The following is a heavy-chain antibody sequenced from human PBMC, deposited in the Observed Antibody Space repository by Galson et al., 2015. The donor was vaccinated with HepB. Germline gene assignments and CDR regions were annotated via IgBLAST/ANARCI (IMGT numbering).Heavy chain of an antibody. J-gene: IGHJ4*02. V-gene: IGHV4-39*01. Sequence: SETLSLTCTVSGGSINSGNYYWDWIRQPPGKGLEWIGSIYYSGSTFYNPSFQSRVTISGDMSKNQFSLKLSSVTAADTAVYYCARRWNSGGNSFDSWGQGTLVTISS. D-gene: IGHD4-23*01. CDR3: ARRWNSGGNSFDS. CDR2: IYYSGST. CDR1: GGSINSGNYY.